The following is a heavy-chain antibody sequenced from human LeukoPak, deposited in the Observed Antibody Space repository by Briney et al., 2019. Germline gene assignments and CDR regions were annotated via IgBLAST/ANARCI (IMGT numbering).Heavy chain of an antibody. CDR3: TTGVEWELPHTFDY. V-gene: IGHV3-15*01. CDR1: GFTFSIAW. J-gene: IGHJ4*02. CDR2: IKSKTDGGTT. Sequence: GGSLRLSCAASGFTFSIAWMSWVRQAPGKGLEWVGHIKSKTDGGTTDYAAPVKGRFTISREDSKNTLYLQMNSLKTEDTAVYYCTTGVEWELPHTFDYWGQGTLVTVSS. D-gene: IGHD1-26*01.